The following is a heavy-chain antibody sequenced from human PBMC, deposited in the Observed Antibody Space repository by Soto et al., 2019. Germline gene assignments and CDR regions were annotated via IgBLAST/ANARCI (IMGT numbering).Heavy chain of an antibody. J-gene: IGHJ4*02. V-gene: IGHV5-10-1*01. Sequence: PGESLKISCKGSGYSFTSYWISWVRQMPGKGLEWMGRIDPSDSYTNYSPSFQGHVTISADKSISTAYLQWSSLKASDTAMYYCASLPPYSSGWSPRNFDYWGQGPLVTVSS. CDR2: IDPSDSYT. CDR1: GYSFTSYW. CDR3: ASLPPYSSGWSPRNFDY. D-gene: IGHD6-19*01.